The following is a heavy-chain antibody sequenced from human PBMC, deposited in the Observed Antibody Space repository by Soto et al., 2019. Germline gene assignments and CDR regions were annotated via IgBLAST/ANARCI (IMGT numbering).Heavy chain of an antibody. Sequence: GGSLRLSCAASGFTFSSYSMNWVRQAPGKGLEWVSSISSSSSYIYYADSVKGRFTISRDNAKNSLYLQMNSLRAEDTAVYYCARDHLCVDGGRPLFFGVEFDSWGQGALVTVSS. CDR2: ISSSSSYI. CDR3: ARDHLCVDGGRPLFFGVEFDS. V-gene: IGHV3-21*01. J-gene: IGHJ5*01. D-gene: IGHD3-3*01. CDR1: GFTFSSYS.